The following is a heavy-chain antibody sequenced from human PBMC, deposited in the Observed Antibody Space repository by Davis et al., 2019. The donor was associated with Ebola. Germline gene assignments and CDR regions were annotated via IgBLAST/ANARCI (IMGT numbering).Heavy chain of an antibody. CDR1: GGTFSSYT. Sequence: AASVKVSCKASGGTFSSYTISWVRQAPGQGLEWMGRIIPILGIANYAQKFQGRVTITADKSTSTAYMELSSLGSEDTAVYYCARGGPKDYYDSSGYLMLYYYYGMDVWGQGTTVTVSS. J-gene: IGHJ6*02. CDR3: ARGGPKDYYDSSGYLMLYYYYGMDV. CDR2: IIPILGIA. D-gene: IGHD3-22*01. V-gene: IGHV1-69*02.